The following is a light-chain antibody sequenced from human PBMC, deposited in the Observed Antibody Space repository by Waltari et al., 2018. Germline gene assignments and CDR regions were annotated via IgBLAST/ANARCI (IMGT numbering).Light chain of an antibody. V-gene: IGKV1-33*01. CDR3: QQFDTPLS. J-gene: IGKJ4*01. Sequence: DIQMTQSPPYLSASVGDRVTITCQASQDIRNYLNWYQQKAGKAPKLLIYDASKLETGVPSRFSGSGSGTDFTFTISILQPEDIATYYCQQFDTPLSFGGGTKVEIK. CDR1: QDIRNY. CDR2: DAS.